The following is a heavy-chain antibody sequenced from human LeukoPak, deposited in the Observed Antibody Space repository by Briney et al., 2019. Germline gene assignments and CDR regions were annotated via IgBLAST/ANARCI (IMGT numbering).Heavy chain of an antibody. CDR2: ISGSGDRT. Sequence: GGSLRLSCAASGFTFSRSAMNWVRQAPGKGLEWVSTISGSGDRTYYADSVRGRFTISRDNSKNTLYLQMNSLRAEDTAVYFCAKGSKAVLFTRDHYMDVWGKGTTVTISS. V-gene: IGHV3-23*01. CDR3: AKGSKAVLFTRDHYMDV. CDR1: GFTFSRSA. D-gene: IGHD6-19*01. J-gene: IGHJ6*03.